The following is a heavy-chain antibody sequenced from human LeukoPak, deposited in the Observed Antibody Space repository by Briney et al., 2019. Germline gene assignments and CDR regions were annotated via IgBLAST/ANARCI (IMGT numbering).Heavy chain of an antibody. J-gene: IGHJ6*03. CDR2: IRYDGSNK. D-gene: IGHD6-13*01. Sequence: HPGGSLRLSCAASGFIFSSYGMHWVRQAPGKGLEWVAFIRYDGSNKYYADSVKGRFTISRDNSKNTLYLQMNSLRAEDTAVYYCAKGVEDPSEYSSSWYGYYYYMDVWGKGTTVTVSS. CDR1: GFIFSSYG. CDR3: AKGVEDPSEYSSSWYGYYYYMDV. V-gene: IGHV3-30*02.